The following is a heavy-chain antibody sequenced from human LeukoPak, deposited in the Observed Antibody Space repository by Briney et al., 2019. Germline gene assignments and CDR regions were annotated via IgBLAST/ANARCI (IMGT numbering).Heavy chain of an antibody. D-gene: IGHD1-26*01. J-gene: IGHJ3*02. CDR1: GGSISSSSYY. Sequence: SETLSLTCTVSGGSISSSSYYWSWIRQPPGKGLEWIGEINHSGSTNYNPSLKSRVTISVDTSKNQFSLKLSSVTAADTAVYYCARDRGSEWELLFSGSGPTFDIWGQGTMVTVSS. CDR3: ARDRGSEWELLFSGSGPTFDI. V-gene: IGHV4-39*07. CDR2: INHSGST.